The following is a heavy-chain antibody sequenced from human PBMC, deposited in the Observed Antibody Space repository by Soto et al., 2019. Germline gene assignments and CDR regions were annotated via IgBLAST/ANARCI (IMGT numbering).Heavy chain of an antibody. CDR1: GFTFSGYD. V-gene: IGHV3-13*05. CDR2: IGTAGDP. CDR3: ARAAAGSNGHGKVTYYFDY. Sequence: PGGSLRLSCAASGFTFSGYDMHWVRQATGKGLEWVSAIGTAGDPYYPGSVKGRFTISRENAKNSLYLQMNSLRAGDTAVYYCARAAAGSNGHGKVTYYFDYWGQGTLVTVSS. D-gene: IGHD6-13*01. J-gene: IGHJ4*02.